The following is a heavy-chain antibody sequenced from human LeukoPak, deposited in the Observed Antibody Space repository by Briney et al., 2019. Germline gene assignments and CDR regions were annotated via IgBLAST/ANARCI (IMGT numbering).Heavy chain of an antibody. V-gene: IGHV4-39*01. Sequence: PSETLSLTCTVSGGSISSSSYYWGWIRQPPGKGLEWIGSIYYSGSTYYNPSLKSRVTISVDTSKNQFSLKLSSVTAADTAVYYCARHPYSSSSDFDYWGQGTLVTVSS. D-gene: IGHD6-6*01. CDR3: ARHPYSSSSDFDY. CDR2: IYYSGST. J-gene: IGHJ4*02. CDR1: GGSISSSSYY.